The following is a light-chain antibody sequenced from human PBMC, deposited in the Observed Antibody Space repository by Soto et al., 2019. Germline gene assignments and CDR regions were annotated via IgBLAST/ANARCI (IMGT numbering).Light chain of an antibody. CDR2: DAS. J-gene: IGKJ4*01. CDR3: QQRSNWPLT. CDR1: QSVSSY. Sequence: EIVLTQSPATLSLSPGERATLSCRASQSVSSYLAWYQQKPGQPPRLLVYDASNRATGIPARFSGSGSGTDFTLIISSLEPEDFAVYYCQQRSNWPLTFGGGNKVVIK. V-gene: IGKV3-11*01.